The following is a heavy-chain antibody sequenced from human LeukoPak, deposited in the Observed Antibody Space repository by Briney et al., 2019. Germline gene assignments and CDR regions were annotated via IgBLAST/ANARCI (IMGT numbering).Heavy chain of an antibody. D-gene: IGHD3-10*01. CDR1: GFTFRDSN. V-gene: IGHV3-11*01. CDR3: ARGSGSYYNFPY. CDR2: ISSSGSTI. J-gene: IGHJ4*02. Sequence: GGSLRLSGAAPGFTFRDSNMSWFRQPPGKGLKWVSYISSSGSTIYYADSVKGRFTISRDNAKNSLYLQMNSLRAEDTAVYYCARGSGSYYNFPYWGQGTLVTVSS.